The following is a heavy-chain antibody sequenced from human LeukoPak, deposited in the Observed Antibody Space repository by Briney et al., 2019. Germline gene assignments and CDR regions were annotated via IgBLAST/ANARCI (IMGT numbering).Heavy chain of an antibody. CDR3: AKDSAGYSSSLGPFDY. CDR1: GFTFSNYA. J-gene: IGHJ4*02. D-gene: IGHD6-13*01. CDR2: ISGSGGTT. V-gene: IGHV3-23*01. Sequence: GGSLRLSCAASGFTFSNYAMNWVRQAPGKGLEWVSAISGSGGTTYYADSVRGRFTISRDNSKNTLYLQMNSLRAEDTAVYYCAKDSAGYSSSLGPFDYWGQGTLVTVSS.